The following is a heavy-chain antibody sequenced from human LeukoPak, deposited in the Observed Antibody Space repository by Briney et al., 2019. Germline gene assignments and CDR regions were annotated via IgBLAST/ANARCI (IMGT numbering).Heavy chain of an antibody. CDR1: EFIFTNYN. V-gene: IGHV3-21*01. CDR2: ISGGSTYI. D-gene: IGHD5-12*01. J-gene: IGHJ6*02. CDR3: ARDEVDIVASTYYGLDV. Sequence: GSLRLSCAASEFIFTNYNLNWVRQAPGKGLEWISSISGGSTYIYYADSVRGRFTISRDNAKNSLYLQMDSLRAEDTAVYYCARDEVDIVASTYYGLDVWGQGTTVTVSS.